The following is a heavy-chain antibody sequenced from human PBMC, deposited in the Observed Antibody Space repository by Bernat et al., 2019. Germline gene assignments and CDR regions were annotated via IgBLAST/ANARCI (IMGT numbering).Heavy chain of an antibody. Sequence: QVQLQESGPGLVKPSETLSLTCTVSGGSISSYYWSWIRQPPGKGLEWIGYIYYSGSTNYNPSLKSRVTISVDTSKNQFSLKLSSVTAADTAVYYCARDGGGYSYGLMEAFDIWGQGTMVTVSS. D-gene: IGHD5-18*01. CDR1: GGSISSYY. CDR2: IYYSGST. J-gene: IGHJ3*02. V-gene: IGHV4-59*01. CDR3: ARDGGGYSYGLMEAFDI.